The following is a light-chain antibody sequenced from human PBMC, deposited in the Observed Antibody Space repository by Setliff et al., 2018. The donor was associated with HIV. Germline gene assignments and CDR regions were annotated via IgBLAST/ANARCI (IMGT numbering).Light chain of an antibody. V-gene: IGLV1-51*01. Sequence: QSVLTQPPSVSASPGQKVTISCSGSSSNIGNNYVSWYQQLPGTAPKLLIYDNSGRPSGIPDRFSGSKSGTSATLAITGLQTGDEADYYCATWDSGLTVVVLGGGTK. CDR3: ATWDSGLTVVV. CDR2: DNS. J-gene: IGLJ2*01. CDR1: SSNIGNNY.